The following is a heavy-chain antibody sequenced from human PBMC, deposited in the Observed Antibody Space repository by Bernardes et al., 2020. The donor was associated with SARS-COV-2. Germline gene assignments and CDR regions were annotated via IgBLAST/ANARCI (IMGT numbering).Heavy chain of an antibody. CDR2: IHYSGST. D-gene: IGHD3-22*01. CDR3: ASHAGSGYSHFDY. V-gene: IGHV4-39*01. Sequence: SETLSLTCTVSGGSISSSSYYWGWIRQPPGKGLEWIGNIHYSGSTYYNPSLKSRVTISVDTSESQFSLKLSSVTAADTAVYYCASHAGSGYSHFDYWGQGTLVTVSS. CDR1: GGSISSSSYY. J-gene: IGHJ4*02.